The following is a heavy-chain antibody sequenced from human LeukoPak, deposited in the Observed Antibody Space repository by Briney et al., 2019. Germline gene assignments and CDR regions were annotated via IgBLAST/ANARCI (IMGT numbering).Heavy chain of an antibody. CDR3: AKVSLVMTNDAFDI. CDR2: IYSGGST. J-gene: IGHJ3*02. D-gene: IGHD3-16*01. CDR1: GFTVSSNY. V-gene: IGHV3-53*05. Sequence: GGSLRLSCAASGFTVSSNYMSWVRQAPGKGLEWVSVIYSGGSTYYADSVKGRFTISRDNSKNTLYLEMSSLRAEDTAVYYCAKVSLVMTNDAFDIWGQGTMVTVSS.